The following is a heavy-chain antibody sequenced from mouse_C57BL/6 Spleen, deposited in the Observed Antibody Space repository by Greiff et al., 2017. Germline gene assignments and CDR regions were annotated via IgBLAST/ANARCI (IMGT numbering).Heavy chain of an antibody. J-gene: IGHJ2*01. V-gene: IGHV1-64*01. CDR3: ARDRDGNYVYFGY. CDR2: IHPNSGST. CDR1: GYTFTSYW. D-gene: IGHD2-1*01. Sequence: QVQLQQSGAELVKPGASVKLSCKASGYTFTSYWMHWVKQRPGQGLEWIGMIHPNSGSTKYNEKFKSKATLTVDKSSSTAYMQLSSLTSEDSAVYDCARDRDGNYVYFGYWGQGATLTFSS.